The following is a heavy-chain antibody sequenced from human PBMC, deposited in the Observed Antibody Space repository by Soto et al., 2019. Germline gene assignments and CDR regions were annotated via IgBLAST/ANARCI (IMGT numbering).Heavy chain of an antibody. CDR2: FYYVGRT. CDR1: GDSMGTSS. CDR3: ARDPVGLSHFDY. Sequence: SETLSLTCTISGDSMGTSSWNWIRQPLGKGLEWIGYFYYVGRTNYNPSLKSRVTISIDPSRNQISLKLKSVTAADTAVYYCARDPVGLSHFDYWGQGILVTVSS. V-gene: IGHV4-59*01. J-gene: IGHJ4*02. D-gene: IGHD1-26*01.